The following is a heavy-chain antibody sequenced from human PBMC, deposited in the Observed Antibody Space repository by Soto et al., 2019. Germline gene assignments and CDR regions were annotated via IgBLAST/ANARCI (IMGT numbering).Heavy chain of an antibody. CDR3: ARGNYYDSSGYYPGVAAFDI. D-gene: IGHD3-22*01. CDR1: GGSISSRSYY. CDR2: IYYSGST. J-gene: IGHJ3*02. V-gene: IGHV4-39*01. Sequence: PSETLSLTCTVSGGSISSRSYYWGWIRQPPGKGLEWIGSIYYSGSTYYNPSLKSRVTISVDTSKNQFSLKLSSVTAADTAVYYCARGNYYDSSGYYPGVAAFDIWGQGTMVT.